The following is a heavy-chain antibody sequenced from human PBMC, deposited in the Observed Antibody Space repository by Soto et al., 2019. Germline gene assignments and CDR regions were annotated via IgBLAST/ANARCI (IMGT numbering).Heavy chain of an antibody. V-gene: IGHV3-9*01. Sequence: EVQLVESGGGLVQPGRSLRLSCAASGFMFDDFAMHWVRQAPGKGLEWVSGISWNSGDVAYADSVKGRFTISRDNAKHSVYLHLNSLRPEDTALYYCGKAPNVVTHWFDPWCQGTLVTVSS. D-gene: IGHD3-22*01. CDR3: GKAPNVVTHWFDP. CDR1: GFMFDDFA. J-gene: IGHJ5*02. CDR2: ISWNSGDV.